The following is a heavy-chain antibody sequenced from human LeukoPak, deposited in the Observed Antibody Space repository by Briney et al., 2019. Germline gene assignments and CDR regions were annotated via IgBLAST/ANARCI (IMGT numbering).Heavy chain of an antibody. CDR1: GFTFSSYG. CDR2: ISGSGGST. V-gene: IGHV3-23*01. D-gene: IGHD6-19*01. CDR3: AKAGYSSGWPPDY. Sequence: GGTLRLSCAASGFTFSSYGMSWVRQAPGKGLEGVSAISGSGGSTYYADSVKGRFTISRDNSKNTLYLQMNSLRAEDTAVYYCAKAGYSSGWPPDYWGQGTLVTVSS. J-gene: IGHJ4*02.